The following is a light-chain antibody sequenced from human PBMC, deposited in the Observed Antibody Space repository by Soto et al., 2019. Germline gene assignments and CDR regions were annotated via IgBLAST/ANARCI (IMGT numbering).Light chain of an antibody. CDR3: AVWRDSLTGPYV. V-gene: IGLV1-44*01. CDR2: NNH. J-gene: IGLJ1*01. CDR1: IDSNA. Sequence: QSILTQPPSASATPGQRVTLSCSGIDSNAVNWYQQFPGTAPRLLIYNNHERPTGVPDRFSGSRSATSASLAISRLHSEDEAEYFCAVWRDSLTGPYVFGPGTKLTVL.